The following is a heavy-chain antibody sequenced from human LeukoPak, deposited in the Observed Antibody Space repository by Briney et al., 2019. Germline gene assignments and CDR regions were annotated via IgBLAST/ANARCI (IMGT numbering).Heavy chain of an antibody. D-gene: IGHD1-26*01. CDR1: GYTFTNHY. J-gene: IGHJ4*02. CDR3: ARTVGSYFDY. V-gene: IGHV1-46*01. CDR2: IIPNGGST. Sequence: GASVKVSRKASGYTFTNHYIHWMRQAPGQGLEWTGIIIPNGGSTSYAQNFQGRVTVTRDTSTSTVYMELSSLRSEDTAVYYCARTVGSYFDYWGQGTLVTVSS.